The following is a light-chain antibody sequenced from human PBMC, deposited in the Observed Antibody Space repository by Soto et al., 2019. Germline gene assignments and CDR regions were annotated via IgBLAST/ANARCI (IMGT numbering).Light chain of an antibody. CDR1: QSVSSN. V-gene: IGKV3-15*01. J-gene: IGKJ5*01. CDR3: QQYNNWPRIT. CDR2: GAS. Sequence: EIVMTQSPATLSVSPGERATLSCMASQSVSSNLAWYQQKPGQAPRLLIYGASTRATGIPARFSGSGSGTEFTLTISSLQSEDFAVYYCQQYNNWPRITFGQGTRLEI.